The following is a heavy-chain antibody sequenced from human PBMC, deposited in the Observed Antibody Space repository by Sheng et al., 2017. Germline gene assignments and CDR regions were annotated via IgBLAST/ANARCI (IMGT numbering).Heavy chain of an antibody. Sequence: QVQLQQWGAGLLKPSETLSLTCAVYGGSFSGYYWSWIRQPPGKGLEWIGEINHSGSTNYNPSLKSRVTISVDTSKNQFSLKLSSVTAADTAVYYCARGRAFTFPSLYSSSWYFYWGQGTLVTVSS. CDR1: GGSFSGYY. V-gene: IGHV4-34*01. CDR3: ARGRAFTFPSLYSSSWYFY. D-gene: IGHD6-13*01. J-gene: IGHJ4*02. CDR2: INHSGST.